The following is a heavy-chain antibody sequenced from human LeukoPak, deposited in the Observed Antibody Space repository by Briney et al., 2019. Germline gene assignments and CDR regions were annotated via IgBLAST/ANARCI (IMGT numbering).Heavy chain of an antibody. CDR3: ARQYGRPFDY. J-gene: IGHJ4*02. D-gene: IGHD4-17*01. CDR1: GYTFSCSW. Sequence: HGESLKISCKGSGYTFSCSWIGWVRQMPGKGLEWMGIIYPGDSDTRYSPSFEGQVIISADKSINTAYLQWSSLKATDTGMYFYARQYGRPFDYWGQGTLVTVSS. V-gene: IGHV5-51*01. CDR2: IYPGDSDT.